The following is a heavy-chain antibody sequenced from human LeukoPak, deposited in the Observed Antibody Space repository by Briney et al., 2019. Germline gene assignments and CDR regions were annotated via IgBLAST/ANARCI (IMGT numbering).Heavy chain of an antibody. CDR2: INTNTGNP. V-gene: IGHV7-4-1*02. CDR1: GYTFTSYA. Sequence: ASVKVSCRASGYTFTSYAMNWVRQAAGQGLEWMGWINTNTGNPTYAQGFTGRFVFSLDTSVSTAYLQISSLKAEDTAVYYCARGPFPNYYDRESYFDYWGQGTLVTVSS. J-gene: IGHJ4*02. CDR3: ARGPFPNYYDRESYFDY. D-gene: IGHD3-22*01.